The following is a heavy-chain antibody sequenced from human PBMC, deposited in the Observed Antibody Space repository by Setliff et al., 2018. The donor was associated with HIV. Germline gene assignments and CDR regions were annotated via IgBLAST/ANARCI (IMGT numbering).Heavy chain of an antibody. Sequence: PGGSLRLSCAASGFTFSASYMTWIRQAPGKGLEWVAHISSSGATIYYVDSVKDRFTISRDNAANSLYLQMNSLRVEDTAIYFCARYFYASSSSAIDAWGQGRPVTVSS. V-gene: IGHV3-11*04. J-gene: IGHJ5*02. CDR2: ISSSGATI. CDR1: GFTFSASY. CDR3: ARYFYASSSSAIDA. D-gene: IGHD3-16*01.